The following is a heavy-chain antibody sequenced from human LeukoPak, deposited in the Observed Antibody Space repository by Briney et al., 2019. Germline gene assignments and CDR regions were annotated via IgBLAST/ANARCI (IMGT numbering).Heavy chain of an antibody. CDR1: GFTGSNNY. CDR3: TKQITIFGVVIMADY. Sequence: GGSLRLSCAASGFTGSNNYVSWVRQAPGMGLEWVSAIHSSGVTCYADSVKGRFTISRDNSKNTLYLQMNSLRAEDTAVYYCTKQITIFGVVIMADYWGQGTLVTVSS. V-gene: IGHV3-53*01. J-gene: IGHJ4*02. D-gene: IGHD3-3*01. CDR2: IHSSGVT.